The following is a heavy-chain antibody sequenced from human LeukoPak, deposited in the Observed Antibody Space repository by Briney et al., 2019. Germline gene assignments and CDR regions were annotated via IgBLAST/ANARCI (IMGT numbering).Heavy chain of an antibody. Sequence: TSETLSLTCTVSGGSIGSYYWSWIRQPAGKGLEWMGRIYTSGSTNYNPSLKSRVTMSVDTSKNQFSLKLSSVTAADTAVYYCARDIVVVPAARRDAFDIWGQGTMVTVSS. V-gene: IGHV4-4*07. CDR3: ARDIVVVPAARRDAFDI. J-gene: IGHJ3*02. CDR1: GGSIGSYY. CDR2: IYTSGST. D-gene: IGHD2-2*01.